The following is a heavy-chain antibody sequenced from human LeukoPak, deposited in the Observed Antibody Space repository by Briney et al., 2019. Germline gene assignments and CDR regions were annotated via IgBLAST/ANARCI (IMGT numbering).Heavy chain of an antibody. CDR1: GFTFSSYS. CDR2: ISSSSSAI. Sequence: GGSLRLSCAASGFTFSSYSMNWVRQAPGKGLEWVSYISSSSSAIYYADSVKGRFTISRDNAKNSLYLQMNSLRAEDTAVYYCANFGCSSTSCLDYWGQGTLVTVSS. CDR3: ANFGCSSTSCLDY. J-gene: IGHJ4*02. D-gene: IGHD2-2*01. V-gene: IGHV3-48*04.